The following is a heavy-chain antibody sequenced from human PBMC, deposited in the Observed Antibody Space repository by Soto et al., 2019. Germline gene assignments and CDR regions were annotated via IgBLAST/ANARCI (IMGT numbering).Heavy chain of an antibody. D-gene: IGHD3-22*01. CDR3: VRGGYFFND. Sequence: WGSLRLSCAATVFPFSTYWMSWVRQAPGKGLEWVANIKPDGSEKYCVDSVKGRFTISIDNSKTSLYLQMNSLRAEDTALYFCVRGGYFFNDWGQGTMVPVSS. V-gene: IGHV3-7*01. CDR1: VFPFSTYW. CDR2: IKPDGSEK. J-gene: IGHJ4*02.